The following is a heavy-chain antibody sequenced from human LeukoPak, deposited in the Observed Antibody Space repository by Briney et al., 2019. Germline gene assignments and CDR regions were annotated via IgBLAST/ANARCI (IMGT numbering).Heavy chain of an antibody. D-gene: IGHD1-26*01. Sequence: PGGSLRLSCAASGFTFSSYVMHWVRQAPGKGLEGVAIISYDGSNEYYADSVKGRFTISRDNSKNTLYLQMNSLRAEDTAVYYCARDWSGSYWSYYWGQGTLVTVSS. V-gene: IGHV3-30*14. CDR2: ISYDGSNE. CDR1: GFTFSSYV. CDR3: ARDWSGSYWSYY. J-gene: IGHJ4*02.